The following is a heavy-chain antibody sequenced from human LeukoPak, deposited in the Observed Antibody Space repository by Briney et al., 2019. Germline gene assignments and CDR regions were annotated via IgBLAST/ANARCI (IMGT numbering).Heavy chain of an antibody. V-gene: IGHV3-13*01. D-gene: IGHD3-22*01. CDR2: IGTAGDT. CDR1: GFTFSSYD. Sequence: GGSLRLSCAASGFTFSSYDMHWVRQATGKGLEWVSAIGTAGDTYYPGSVKGRFTISRENAKNSLYLQMNSLRAGDTAVYYCARVPLYYDSSGYYPHHSSCFDYWGQGTLVTVSS. CDR3: ARVPLYYDSSGYYPHHSSCFDY. J-gene: IGHJ4*02.